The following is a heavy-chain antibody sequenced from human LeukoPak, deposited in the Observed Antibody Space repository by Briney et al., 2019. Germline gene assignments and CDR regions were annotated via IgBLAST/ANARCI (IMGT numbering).Heavy chain of an antibody. CDR3: ARVNYVWGSYRYLLAFDI. Sequence: GGSLRLSCAASGFTFSSYWMSWVRQAPGKGLEWAANIKQDGSEKYYVDSVKGRFTISRDNAKNSLYLQMNSLRAEDTAVYYCARVNYVWGSYRYLLAFDIWGQGTMVTVSS. CDR2: IKQDGSEK. J-gene: IGHJ3*02. CDR1: GFTFSSYW. D-gene: IGHD3-16*02. V-gene: IGHV3-7*01.